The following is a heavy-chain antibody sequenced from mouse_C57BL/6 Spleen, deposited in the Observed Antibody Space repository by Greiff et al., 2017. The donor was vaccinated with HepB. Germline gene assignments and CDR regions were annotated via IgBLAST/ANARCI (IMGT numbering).Heavy chain of an antibody. V-gene: IGHV5-6*01. CDR2: ISSGGSYT. CDR3: ASAGVYYDYDEFAY. CDR1: GSTFSSYG. Sequence: EVKLVESGGDLVKPGGSLKLSCAASGSTFSSYGMSWVRQTPDKRLEWVATISSGGSYTYYPDSVKGRFTISRDNAKNTLYLQMSSLKSEDTAMYYCASAGVYYDYDEFAYWGQGTLVTVSA. J-gene: IGHJ3*01. D-gene: IGHD2-4*01.